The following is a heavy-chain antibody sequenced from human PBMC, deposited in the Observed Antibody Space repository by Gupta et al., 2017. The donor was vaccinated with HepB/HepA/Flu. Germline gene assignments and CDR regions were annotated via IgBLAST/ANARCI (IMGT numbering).Heavy chain of an antibody. CDR3: ARQSRVDVVVPAAHGGLDY. V-gene: IGHV4-39*01. D-gene: IGHD2-2*01. Sequence: QLQLQESGPGLVKPSETLSPTCTVSGGSISSSSYYWGWIRQPPGKGLEWIGSIYYSGSTYYNPSLKSRVTISVDTSKNQFSLKLSSVTAADTAVYYCARQSRVDVVVPAAHGGLDYWGQGTLVTVSS. CDR1: GGSISSSSYY. J-gene: IGHJ4*02. CDR2: IYYSGST.